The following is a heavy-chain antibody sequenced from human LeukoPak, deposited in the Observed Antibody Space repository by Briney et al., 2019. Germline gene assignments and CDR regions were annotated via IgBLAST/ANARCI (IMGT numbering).Heavy chain of an antibody. CDR3: AKGGLYCSGGSCYPNDH. Sequence: GRSLRLSCAASGLTFSSYGMHWVRQAPGKGLEWVAVISYDGSNKYYADSVKGRFTISRDNSKNTLYLQMNSLRAEDTAVYYCAKGGLYCSGGSCYPNDHWGQGTLVTVSS. V-gene: IGHV3-30*18. CDR2: ISYDGSNK. J-gene: IGHJ4*02. D-gene: IGHD2-15*01. CDR1: GLTFSSYG.